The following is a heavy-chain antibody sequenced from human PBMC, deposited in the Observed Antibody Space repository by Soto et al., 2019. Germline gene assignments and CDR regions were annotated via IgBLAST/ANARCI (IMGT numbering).Heavy chain of an antibody. J-gene: IGHJ5*02. CDR1: GFSFSSYA. CDR3: ARDMYSSDYFVKWFEP. D-gene: IGHD6-19*01. V-gene: IGHV3-30-3*01. Sequence: QVRLVESGGGVVQPGSSLRLSCTASGFSFSSYAMYWFRQPPGKGLVWVAVISHDGINKHYADSVKGRVTVSRDNSNHALDLQLNSRRGEDTAMYYCARDMYSSDYFVKWFEPWGQGTLVTVSS. CDR2: ISHDGINK.